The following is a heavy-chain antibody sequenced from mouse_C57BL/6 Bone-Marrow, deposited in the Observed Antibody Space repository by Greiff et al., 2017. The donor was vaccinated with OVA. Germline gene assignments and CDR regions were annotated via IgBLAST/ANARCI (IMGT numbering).Heavy chain of an antibody. CDR2: LSSGGDYI. Sequence: EVKLMESGEGLVKPGGSLKLSCAASGFTFSSYAMSWVRQTPEKRLEWVAYLSSGGDYIYYADNVKGRFTISRDNARNTLYLQMSSLKSEDTAMYYCTRDYYGSSLFAYWGQGTLVTVSA. J-gene: IGHJ3*01. CDR1: GFTFSSYA. D-gene: IGHD1-1*01. V-gene: IGHV5-9-1*02. CDR3: TRDYYGSSLFAY.